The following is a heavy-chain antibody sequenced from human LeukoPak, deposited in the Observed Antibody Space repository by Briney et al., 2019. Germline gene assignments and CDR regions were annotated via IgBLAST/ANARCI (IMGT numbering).Heavy chain of an antibody. V-gene: IGHV3-30*18. CDR1: GFTFSSYG. CDR2: ISYDGSNK. Sequence: PGGSLRLSCAASGFTFSSYGMHWVRQAPGKGLEWVAVISYDGSNKYYADSVKGRFTISRDNSKNTLYLQMNSLRAEDTAVYYCAKDLRIAAAGMFSYNWFDPWGQGTLVTVSS. D-gene: IGHD6-13*01. J-gene: IGHJ5*02. CDR3: AKDLRIAAAGMFSYNWFDP.